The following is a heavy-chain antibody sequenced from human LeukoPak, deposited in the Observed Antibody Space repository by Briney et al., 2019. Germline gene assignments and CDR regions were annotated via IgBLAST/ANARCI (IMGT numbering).Heavy chain of an antibody. D-gene: IGHD5-18*01. V-gene: IGHV4-4*07. Sequence: SETLSLTCTVSGGSISSHYWSWVRQPAGKGLEWIGRIYSSGSSNYNPSLKSRVTMSVDTSRKQLSLQVRSGTAADTAVYYCARGGRSYDSHGKFDPWGQGTLVTVSS. J-gene: IGHJ5*02. CDR2: IYSSGSS. CDR3: ARGGRSYDSHGKFDP. CDR1: GGSISSHY.